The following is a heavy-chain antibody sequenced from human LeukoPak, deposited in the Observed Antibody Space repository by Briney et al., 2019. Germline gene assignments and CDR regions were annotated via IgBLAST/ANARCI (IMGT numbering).Heavy chain of an antibody. CDR2: IAQDYVI. D-gene: IGHD2/OR15-2a*01. Sequence: AGGSLRLSCAASGFTFSSYAMHWVRQAPGKGLEWVAVIAQDYVILYADSVKGRVTISRDNSKNTLFLQMHSLRIEDAALYYCARDPVLGAPDYFDYWGQGTLVTVSS. CDR3: ARDPVLGAPDYFDY. J-gene: IGHJ4*02. CDR1: GFTFSSYA. V-gene: IGHV3-30*04.